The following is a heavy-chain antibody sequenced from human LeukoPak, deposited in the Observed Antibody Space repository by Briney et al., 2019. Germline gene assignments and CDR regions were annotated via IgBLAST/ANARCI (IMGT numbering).Heavy chain of an antibody. J-gene: IGHJ4*02. D-gene: IGHD5-24*01. CDR3: ARTRRWLQLGFDY. Sequence: SETLSLTCTVSGGSISSYYWSWIRQPPGKGLEWIGYIYYSGSTNYNPSLKSRVTISVDTSKNQFSLKLSSVTAADTAVYYCARTRRWLQLGFDYWGQGTLVTVSS. V-gene: IGHV4-59*01. CDR2: IYYSGST. CDR1: GGSISSYY.